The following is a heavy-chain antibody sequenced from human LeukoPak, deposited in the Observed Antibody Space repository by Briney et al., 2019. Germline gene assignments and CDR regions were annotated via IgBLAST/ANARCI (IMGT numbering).Heavy chain of an antibody. V-gene: IGHV4-61*02. CDR1: GGSVNSGNYY. D-gene: IGHD1-26*01. J-gene: IGHJ4*02. CDR3: TQGGELMNY. CDR2: IYTSGST. Sequence: PSETLSLTCTVSGGSVNSGNYYWTWLRQPAGEGLEWIGRIYTSGSTNYNPSLKSRVTISIDASKNQFSLRLSSVTAADTAVYYCTQGGELMNYWGQGTLVTVSS.